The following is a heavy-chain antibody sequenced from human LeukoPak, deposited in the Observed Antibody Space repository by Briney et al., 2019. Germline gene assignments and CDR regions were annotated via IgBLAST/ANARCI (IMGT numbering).Heavy chain of an antibody. CDR1: GFTFSNYG. V-gene: IGHV3-33*01. CDR3: ARDPDLYGDSFFDL. D-gene: IGHD4-17*01. Sequence: PGGSLRLSCAASGFTFSNYGFHWVRQAPGKGLEWVAVVWFDGSHDYYGDSLKGRFTISRDNSKSTLFLQMNSLTTGDTAVYYCARDPDLYGDSFFDLWGQGTLVTVSS. CDR2: VWFDGSHD. J-gene: IGHJ4*02.